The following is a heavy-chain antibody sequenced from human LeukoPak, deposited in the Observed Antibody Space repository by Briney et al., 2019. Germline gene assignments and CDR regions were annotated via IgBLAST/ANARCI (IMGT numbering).Heavy chain of an antibody. CDR3: AKASRSSGYYSDC. J-gene: IGHJ4*01. D-gene: IGHD3-22*01. CDR1: GFTFSSFA. CDR2: ISGSGAST. V-gene: IGHV3-23*01. Sequence: GGSLRLSCAASGFTFSSFAMSWVRQAPGKGLEWVSGISGSGASTYYADPVKGRFTISRDNSKNTLYLQMNSLRAEDTAVYYCAKASRSSGYYSDCSGHGTLVTVSS.